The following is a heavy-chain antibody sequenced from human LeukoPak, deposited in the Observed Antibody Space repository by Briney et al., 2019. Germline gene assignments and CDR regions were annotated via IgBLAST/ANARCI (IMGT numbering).Heavy chain of an antibody. CDR2: IYYSGST. V-gene: IGHV4-59*01. D-gene: IGHD6-13*01. J-gene: IGHJ6*02. Sequence: SETLSLTCTVSGGSLSSYYWSWIRQPPGKGLEWIGYIYYSGSTNYNPSLKSRVTISVDTSKNQFSLKLSSVTAADTAVYYCARDFSGSSSYDYYYYGMDVWGQGTTVTVSS. CDR1: GGSLSSYY. CDR3: ARDFSGSSSYDYYYYGMDV.